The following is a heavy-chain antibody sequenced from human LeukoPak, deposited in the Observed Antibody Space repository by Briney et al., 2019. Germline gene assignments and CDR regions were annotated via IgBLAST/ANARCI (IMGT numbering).Heavy chain of an antibody. Sequence: GGSLRLSCAASGYTFSSFSINWVRQAPGKGLEWVSSISVRSNYIYYADSVRGRFSISRDDARISLYLQMDSLRGDDTAVYYCARLRRNSDSSGYYYYYDYWGQGTLVTVSS. D-gene: IGHD3-22*01. CDR3: ARLRRNSDSSGYYYYYDY. J-gene: IGHJ4*02. V-gene: IGHV3-21*01. CDR1: GYTFSSFS. CDR2: ISVRSNYI.